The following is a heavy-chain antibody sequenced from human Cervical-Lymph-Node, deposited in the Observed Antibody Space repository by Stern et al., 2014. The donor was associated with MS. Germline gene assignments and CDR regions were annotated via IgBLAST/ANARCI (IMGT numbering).Heavy chain of an antibody. D-gene: IGHD1-7*01. CDR1: GFSLSADGVG. Sequence: QVTLKESGPSLVRPTQTVTLTCTVSGFSLSADGVGVGWIRLAPGKALEWLALIYWDDDDRYSQSLKDRLTIKKDTSENQVVLTMTDMDPGDTGTYYCAHSLGSVSGTYSGMDVWGQGTTVTVSS. V-gene: IGHV2-5*02. CDR3: AHSLGSVSGTYSGMDV. J-gene: IGHJ6*02. CDR2: IYWDDDD.